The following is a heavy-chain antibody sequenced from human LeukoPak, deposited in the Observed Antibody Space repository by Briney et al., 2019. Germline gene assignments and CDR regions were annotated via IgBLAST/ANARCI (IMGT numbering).Heavy chain of an antibody. D-gene: IGHD3-16*02. CDR3: ARVSVNDYVWGSYRYRYFDY. J-gene: IGHJ4*02. CDR1: GGSFSGYY. V-gene: IGHV4-34*01. CDR2: INHSGST. Sequence: PSETLSLTCAVYGGSFSGYYWSWIRQPPGKGLEWIGEINHSGSTNYNPSLKSRVTISVDTSKNQFSLKLSSVTAADTAVYYCARVSVNDYVWGSYRYRYFDYWGQGTLATVSS.